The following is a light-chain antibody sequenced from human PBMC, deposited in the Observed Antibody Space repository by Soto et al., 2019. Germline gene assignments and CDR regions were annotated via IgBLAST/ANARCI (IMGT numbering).Light chain of an antibody. CDR1: QSVSSSY. J-gene: IGKJ1*01. Sequence: EIVLTQSPRTLSLSPGGIAKLSSKSSQSVSSSYLAWYQQKPGQAPRLLIYGASSRATGIPDRFSGSGSGTDFTLTISRLEPEDFAVYYCQQYGSSPWTFGQGTKVDIK. V-gene: IGKV3-20*01. CDR3: QQYGSSPWT. CDR2: GAS.